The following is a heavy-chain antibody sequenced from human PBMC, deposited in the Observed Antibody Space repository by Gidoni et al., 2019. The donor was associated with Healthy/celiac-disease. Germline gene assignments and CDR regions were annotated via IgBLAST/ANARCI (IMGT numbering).Heavy chain of an antibody. CDR2: IYYSGST. D-gene: IGHD1-26*01. J-gene: IGHJ4*02. CDR3: ARQGPYSGSPRGYYFDY. Sequence: QLQLQESGPGLVKPSETLSLTCTVSGGSISSSSYYWGWIRQPPGKGLEWIGSIYYSGSTYYNPSLKSRVTISVDTSKNQFSLKLSSVTAADTAVYYCARQGPYSGSPRGYYFDYWGQGTLVTVSS. V-gene: IGHV4-39*01. CDR1: GGSISSSSYY.